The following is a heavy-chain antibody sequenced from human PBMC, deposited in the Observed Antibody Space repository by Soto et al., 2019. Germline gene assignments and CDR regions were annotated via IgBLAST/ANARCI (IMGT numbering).Heavy chain of an antibody. CDR1: GFTFSSYA. D-gene: IGHD2-2*01. CDR3: ARDLNCISTSCYVFSNWFDP. J-gene: IGHJ5*02. Sequence: GSLRLSCAASGFTFSSYAMHWVRQAPGKGLEWVAVISYDGSNKYYADSVKGRFTISRDNSKNTLYLQMNSLRAEDTAVYYCARDLNCISTSCYVFSNWFDPWGQGTLVTVSS. CDR2: ISYDGSNK. V-gene: IGHV3-30-3*01.